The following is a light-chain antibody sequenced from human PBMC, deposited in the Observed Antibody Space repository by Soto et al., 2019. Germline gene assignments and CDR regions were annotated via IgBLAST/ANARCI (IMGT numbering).Light chain of an antibody. V-gene: IGLV2-14*01. J-gene: IGLJ2*01. CDR1: SSDVGAYNF. Sequence: QSALTQPASVSGSPGQSITFSCAGSSSDVGAYNFVSWYQQHPGKAPKLMIYEVTSRPSGISRRFSGSKSANTASLTISGLQPEDEADYYCSSYTSSSHVVFGGGTKVTVL. CDR3: SSYTSSSHVV. CDR2: EVT.